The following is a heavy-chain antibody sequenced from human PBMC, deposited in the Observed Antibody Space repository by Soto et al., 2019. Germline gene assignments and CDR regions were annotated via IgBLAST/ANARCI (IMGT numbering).Heavy chain of an antibody. J-gene: IGHJ5*02. CDR1: GGSINTAGYY. CDR2: IFYSGTT. V-gene: IGHV4-31*03. D-gene: IGHD3-9*01. CDR3: ARSFYDLSTATGGHWFDP. Sequence: TSETLSLTCTASGGSINTAGYYWNWVRHSPGKGLEWIGYIFYSGTTYYNPSLESRLTMSLDKSKNHFSLRLSSVTAADTAYYYCARSFYDLSTATGGHWFDPWGHGTLVTVSS.